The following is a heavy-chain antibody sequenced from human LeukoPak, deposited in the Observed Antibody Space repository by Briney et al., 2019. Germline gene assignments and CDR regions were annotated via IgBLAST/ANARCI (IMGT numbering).Heavy chain of an antibody. CDR1: GFTFSSSA. J-gene: IGHJ4*02. CDR3: AKLGADIVVVPAALYYFHY. Sequence: GGSLRLSCAASGFTFSSSAMSWVRQAPGKGLEWVSVISSSGDYTFYADSVKGRFTISRDNSKDTVFLQMNSLRADDSAIYHCAKLGADIVVVPAALYYFHYWGQGTMVTVSS. D-gene: IGHD2-2*01. CDR2: ISSSGDYT. V-gene: IGHV3-23*01.